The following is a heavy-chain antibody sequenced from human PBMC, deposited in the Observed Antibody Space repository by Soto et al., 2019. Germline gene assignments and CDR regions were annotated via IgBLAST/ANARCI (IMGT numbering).Heavy chain of an antibody. J-gene: IGHJ5*02. Sequence: SVKVSCKASGGTFSSYAISWVRQAPGQGLEWMGGIIPIFGTANYAQKFQGRVTITADESTSTAYMQLSSLRSEDTAVYYCARVVEGSSGYYFPWGQGTLVTVSS. D-gene: IGHD3-22*01. CDR3: ARVVEGSSGYYFP. V-gene: IGHV1-69*13. CDR1: GGTFSSYA. CDR2: IIPIFGTA.